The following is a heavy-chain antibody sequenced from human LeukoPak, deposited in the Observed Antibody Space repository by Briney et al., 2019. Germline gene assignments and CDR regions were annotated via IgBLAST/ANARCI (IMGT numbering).Heavy chain of an antibody. J-gene: IGHJ5*02. V-gene: IGHV3-23*01. Sequence: GSLRLSCAASGFTFSSYAMSWVRQAPGKGLEWVSAISGSGGSTYYADSVKGRFTISRDNSKNTLYLQMNSLRAEDTAVYYCAKEPGIAAAGHNWFDPWGQGTLVIVSS. CDR1: GFTFSSYA. CDR3: AKEPGIAAAGHNWFDP. CDR2: ISGSGGST. D-gene: IGHD6-13*01.